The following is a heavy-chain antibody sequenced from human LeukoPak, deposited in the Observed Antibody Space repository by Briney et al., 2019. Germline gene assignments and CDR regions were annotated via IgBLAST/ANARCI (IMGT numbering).Heavy chain of an antibody. Sequence: SETLSLTCTVSGGSISSYYWSWIRQPPGKGLEWIGYIYYSGSTNYNPSLKSRVTISVDTSKNQFSLKLSSVTAADTAVYYCARADRSGTHGDYYYGLDVWGQGTTVTVSS. V-gene: IGHV4-59*08. D-gene: IGHD3-3*01. CDR1: GGSISSYY. CDR2: IYYSGST. J-gene: IGHJ6*02. CDR3: ARADRSGTHGDYYYGLDV.